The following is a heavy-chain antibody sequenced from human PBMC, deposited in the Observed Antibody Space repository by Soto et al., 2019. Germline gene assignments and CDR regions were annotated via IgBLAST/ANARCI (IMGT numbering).Heavy chain of an antibody. D-gene: IGHD2-2*01. J-gene: IGHJ6*03. CDR2: INAGNGNT. V-gene: IGHV1-3*01. Sequence: WASVKVSRTASGYSFTTYAMHWVRQAPGQRLEWMGWINAGNGNTKYSQNFEGRVTITRDTSASTVYMELSSLRSEDTAVYYCGRKFCSSTSCLRYYHMDVWGKGTTVTVSS. CDR1: GYSFTTYA. CDR3: GRKFCSSTSCLRYYHMDV.